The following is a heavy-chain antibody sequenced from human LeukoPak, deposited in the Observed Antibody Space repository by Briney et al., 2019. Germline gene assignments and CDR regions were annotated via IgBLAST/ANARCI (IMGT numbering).Heavy chain of an antibody. Sequence: GGSLRLSCAASGFTFTSCAMGWVCQAPGEGLEWVSTISNSGGSTNYADSVRGRFTISRDNSKNTLSLHMNSLRAEDTAVYFCAKHRTTVLTDFDYWGQGTLVTVSS. J-gene: IGHJ4*02. CDR3: AKHRTTVLTDFDY. CDR1: GFTFTSCA. CDR2: ISNSGGST. V-gene: IGHV3-23*01. D-gene: IGHD4-23*01.